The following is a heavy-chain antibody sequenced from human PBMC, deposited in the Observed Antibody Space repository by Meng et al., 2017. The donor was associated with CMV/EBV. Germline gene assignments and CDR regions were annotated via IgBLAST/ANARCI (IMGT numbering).Heavy chain of an antibody. CDR2: INHSGST. CDR3: ARGGNWFDP. V-gene: IGHV4-34*01. CDR1: GGSFSGYY. J-gene: IGHJ5*02. Sequence: QVQLHQWGAGLLKPSESLSRTCAVYGGSFSGYYWSWIRQPPGKGLEWIGEINHSGSTNYNPSLKSRVTISVDTSKNQFSLKLSSVTAADTAVYYCARGGNWFDPWGQGTLVTVSS.